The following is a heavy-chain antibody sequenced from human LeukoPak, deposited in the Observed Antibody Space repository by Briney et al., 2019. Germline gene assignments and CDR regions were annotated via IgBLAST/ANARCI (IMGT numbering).Heavy chain of an antibody. CDR3: ARLQPIYDILTGYYPPTDY. V-gene: IGHV3-48*03. Sequence: GGSLRLSCAASGFTFSSYEMNWVRQAPGKGLEWGSYISSRGSTIYYADSVKGRFTISRDNAKNSLYLQMNSLRAEDTAVYYCARLQPIYDILTGYYPPTDYWGQGTLVTVSS. J-gene: IGHJ4*02. D-gene: IGHD3-9*01. CDR1: GFTFSSYE. CDR2: ISSRGSTI.